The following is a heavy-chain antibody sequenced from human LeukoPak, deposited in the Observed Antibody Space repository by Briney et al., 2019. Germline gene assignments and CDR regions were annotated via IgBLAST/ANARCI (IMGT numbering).Heavy chain of an antibody. D-gene: IGHD2-21*02. J-gene: IGHJ3*02. CDR1: GGSISSYY. CDR2: IYYSGST. V-gene: IGHV4-59*01. Sequence: SETLSLTCTVSGGSISSYYWSWIRQPPGKGLEWIGYIYYSGSTNYNPSLKSRVTISVDTSKNQFSLKLSSVTAADTAVYYCARDSTSSYCGGDCYAFDIWGQGTMVTVSS. CDR3: ARDSTSSYCGGDCYAFDI.